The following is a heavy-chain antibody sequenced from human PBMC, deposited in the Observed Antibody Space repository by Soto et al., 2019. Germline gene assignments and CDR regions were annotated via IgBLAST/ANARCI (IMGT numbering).Heavy chain of an antibody. D-gene: IGHD2-2*01. CDR1: GYSFTSYW. CDR2: IYPGDSDT. V-gene: IGHV5-51*01. J-gene: IGHJ4*02. Sequence: PGESLKISCKCSGYSFTSYWIGWVRQMPGKGLEWMGIIYPGDSDTRYSPSFQGQVTISADKSISTAYLQWSSLKASDTAMYYCARLYEFCSSTSCPFDYWGQGTLVTVSS. CDR3: ARLYEFCSSTSCPFDY.